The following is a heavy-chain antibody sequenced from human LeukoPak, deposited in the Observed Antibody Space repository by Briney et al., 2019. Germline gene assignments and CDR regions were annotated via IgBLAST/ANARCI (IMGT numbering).Heavy chain of an antibody. Sequence: GGSLRLSCAASGFTFSSFAMSWVRRAPGKGLEWFSAITFSGGDTYYADSVKGRFTIPRDNSKNSLYLQMNSLRAEDTAVYYCVRFWGVATVSWYFFDYWGQGTLVTVSS. CDR1: GFTFSSFA. V-gene: IGHV3-23*01. CDR2: ITFSGGDT. CDR3: VRFWGVATVSWYFFDY. J-gene: IGHJ4*02. D-gene: IGHD5-12*01.